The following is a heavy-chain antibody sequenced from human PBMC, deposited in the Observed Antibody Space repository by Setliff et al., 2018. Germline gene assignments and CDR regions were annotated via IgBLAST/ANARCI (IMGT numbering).Heavy chain of an antibody. D-gene: IGHD2-2*01. J-gene: IGHJ3*01. CDR1: GYTFTNFG. V-gene: IGHV1-18*01. CDR2: IITSTGKT. Sequence: GASVKVSCKASGYTFTNFGFHWLRQAPGQGLEWMAMIITSTGKTSYAQKFQGRVTVTTDTYTGTGYMELRSLRSDDTAMYVCARFGGSCSSSSCYASDLWGQGTMVTVSS. CDR3: ARFGGSCSSSSCYASDL.